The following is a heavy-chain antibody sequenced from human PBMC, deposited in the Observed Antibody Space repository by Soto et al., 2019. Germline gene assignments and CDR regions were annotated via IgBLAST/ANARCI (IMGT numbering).Heavy chain of an antibody. Sequence: GGSLRLSCAASGLTFSGYGMSWVRQAPGKGLEWVAAISYGGSNKYYADSVKGRFTISRDNSKNTLYLQMNSLRAEDTAVYYCAKDNGGLVVEYYFDYWGQGTLVTVSS. CDR3: AKDNGGLVVEYYFDY. V-gene: IGHV3-30*18. D-gene: IGHD2-15*01. CDR1: GLTFSGYG. J-gene: IGHJ4*02. CDR2: ISYGGSNK.